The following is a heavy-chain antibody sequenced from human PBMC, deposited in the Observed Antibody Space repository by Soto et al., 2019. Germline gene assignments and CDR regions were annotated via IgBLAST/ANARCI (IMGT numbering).Heavy chain of an antibody. Sequence: SETLSLTCTVSGGSITDYSWVWIRQPAGKGLEWIGRIFSGGSTNYNPSLKGRITMSLDTSKNQFSLKLNSATATDTAVYFCARDQGVVVTADNWFDPWGQGILVTVSS. V-gene: IGHV4-4*07. CDR2: IFSGGST. CDR3: ARDQGVVVTADNWFDP. J-gene: IGHJ5*02. CDR1: GGSITDYS. D-gene: IGHD2-21*02.